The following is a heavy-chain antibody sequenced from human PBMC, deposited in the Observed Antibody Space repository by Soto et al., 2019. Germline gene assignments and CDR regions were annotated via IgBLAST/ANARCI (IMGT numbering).Heavy chain of an antibody. J-gene: IGHJ6*02. CDR1: GFTFSSYA. Sequence: EVQLLESGGGLVQPGGSLRLSCAASGFTFSSYAMSWVRQAPGKGLEWVSAISGSGGSTYYADSVKGRFTISRDDSKNTLYLQMNSLRAEDTAVYYCAKDSSYYYGMDVWGQGTTVTVSS. V-gene: IGHV3-23*01. CDR3: AKDSSYYYGMDV. CDR2: ISGSGGST.